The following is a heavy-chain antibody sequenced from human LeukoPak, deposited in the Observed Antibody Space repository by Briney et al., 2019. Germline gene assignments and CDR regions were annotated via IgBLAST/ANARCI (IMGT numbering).Heavy chain of an antibody. CDR1: GYAFTTLD. V-gene: IGHV1-8*03. J-gene: IGHJ4*02. CDR2: INTNSGNT. CDR3: ARVDGSPDY. D-gene: IGHD2-15*01. Sequence: EASVKVSCKASGYAFTTLDINWVRQATGQGLEWMGWINTNSGNTGNAQKFQGRVTITRNTSISTAYMELSSLRSEDTAVYYCARVDGSPDYWGQGTLVTVSS.